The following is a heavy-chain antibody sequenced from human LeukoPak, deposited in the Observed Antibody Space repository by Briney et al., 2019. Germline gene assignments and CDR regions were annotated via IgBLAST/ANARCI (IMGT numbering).Heavy chain of an antibody. D-gene: IGHD5-18*01. V-gene: IGHV3-9*01. CDR3: AKSRGYSYVSHFDY. J-gene: IGHJ4*02. CDR2: ISWNSGGI. Sequence: GRSLRLSCAVSGFTFDTHAMHWVRQAPGKGLEWVSGISWNSGGIGYADSVKGRFTISRDSAKNSLYLQMNSLRPEDTALYYCAKSRGYSYVSHFDYWGQGTLVTVSS. CDR1: GFTFDTHA.